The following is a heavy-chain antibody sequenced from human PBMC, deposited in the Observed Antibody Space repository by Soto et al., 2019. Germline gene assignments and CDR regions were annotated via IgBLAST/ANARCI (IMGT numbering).Heavy chain of an antibody. CDR2: IYHSGST. CDR1: GGSISSSNW. V-gene: IGHV4-4*02. D-gene: IGHD6-13*01. J-gene: IGHJ4*02. Sequence: PSETLSLTCAVSGGSISSSNWWSWVRQPPGEGLEWIGEIYHSGSTNYNPSLKSRVTISVDKSKNQFSLKLSSVTAADTAVYYCARTSIAAAGISYFDYWGQGTLVTVSS. CDR3: ARTSIAAAGISYFDY.